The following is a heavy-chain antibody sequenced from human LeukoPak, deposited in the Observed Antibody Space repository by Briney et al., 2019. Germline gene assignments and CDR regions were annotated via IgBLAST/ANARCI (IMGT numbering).Heavy chain of an antibody. CDR2: IYYSGST. J-gene: IGHJ3*02. V-gene: IGHV4-59*08. Sequence: SETLSLTCTVSGGSISSYYWSWIRQPPGKGLEWIGYIYYSGSTYYNPSLKSRVTISVDTSKNQFSLKLSSVTAADTAVYYCASGPIWAFDIWGQGTMVTVSS. CDR1: GGSISSYY. D-gene: IGHD3-9*01. CDR3: ASGPIWAFDI.